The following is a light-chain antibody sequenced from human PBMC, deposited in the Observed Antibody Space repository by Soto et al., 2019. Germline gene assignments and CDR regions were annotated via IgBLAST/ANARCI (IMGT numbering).Light chain of an antibody. CDR2: DVN. CDR3: SSYKSSSTLPYV. V-gene: IGLV2-14*01. CDR1: GSDVGGYNL. J-gene: IGLJ1*01. Sequence: QSALTQPASVSGSPGQSITISCTGTGSDVGGYNLVSWYQQYPDKAPKLMIFDVNTRPSGVSNRFSGSKSGNTASLTISGLQAEDEADYYCSSYKSSSTLPYVFGTGTKLTVL.